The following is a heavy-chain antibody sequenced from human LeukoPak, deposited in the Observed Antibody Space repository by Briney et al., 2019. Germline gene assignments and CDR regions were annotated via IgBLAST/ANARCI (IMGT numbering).Heavy chain of an antibody. D-gene: IGHD2-2*01. V-gene: IGHV4-31*03. CDR2: IYYSGST. CDR1: GGSISSGGYY. CDR3: ARAVVPAAPFDY. Sequence: PSETLSLTCTVSGGSISSGGYYWSWIRQHPGKGLEWIGYIYYSGSTYYNPSLKSRVTISVDTSKNQFSPKLSSVTAADTAVYYCARAVVPAAPFDYWGQGTLVTVSS. J-gene: IGHJ4*02.